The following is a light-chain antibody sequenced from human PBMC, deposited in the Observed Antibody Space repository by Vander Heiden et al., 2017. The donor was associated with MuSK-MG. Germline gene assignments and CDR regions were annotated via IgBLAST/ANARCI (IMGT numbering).Light chain of an antibody. J-gene: IGKJ5*01. CDR2: WAS. V-gene: IGKV4-1*01. CDR3: QQEDSTKIT. CDR1: QSVLYSSNNKNY. Sequence: DIVMTQSPDSLAVSLGERATINCKSSQSVLYSSNNKNYLAWYQQKPGQPPKLLIYWASTRESGVPDRFSGSGSGTDFTLTISSLQAEDVAVYYCQQEDSTKITFGQGTRMEIK.